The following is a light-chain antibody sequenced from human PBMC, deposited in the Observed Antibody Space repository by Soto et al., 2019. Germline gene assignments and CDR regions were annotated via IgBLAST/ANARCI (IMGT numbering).Light chain of an antibody. CDR3: HQHGSXPYT. CDR2: QTS. CDR1: QTVGTNA. V-gene: IGKV3-20*01. J-gene: IGKJ2*01. Sequence: ETVLRQSPGTLSLSPGDRATLSCRASQTVGTNAVVWFQQKPGQAPRLVMYQTSARATGIPDRFSGSGSGTDFTLTIXXXXXXDFAVYYCHQHGSXPYTFGQG.